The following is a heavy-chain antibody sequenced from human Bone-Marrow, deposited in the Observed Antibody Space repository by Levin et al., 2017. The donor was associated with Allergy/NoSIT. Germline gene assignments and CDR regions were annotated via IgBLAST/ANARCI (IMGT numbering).Heavy chain of an antibody. Sequence: GGSLRLSCVASGFSFSTYWMTWVRQAPGKGLEWVASIKQDGSETYYVDSVKGRLTISRDNAKNSLYLQMNSLGAEDTAVYYCARRSGADYWGQGTLVTVSS. CDR2: IKQDGSET. CDR1: GFSFSTYW. J-gene: IGHJ4*02. CDR3: ARRSGADY. V-gene: IGHV3-7*01. D-gene: IGHD5-24*01.